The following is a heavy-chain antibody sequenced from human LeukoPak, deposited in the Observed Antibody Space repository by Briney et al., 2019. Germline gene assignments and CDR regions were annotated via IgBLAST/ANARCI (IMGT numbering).Heavy chain of an antibody. D-gene: IGHD2-2*01. CDR2: IYHSGST. Sequence: SQTLSLTCAVSGGSISSGGYSWSWIRQPPGKGLEWIGYIYHSGSTYYNPSLKSRVTISVDRSKNQFSLKLSSVTAADTAVYYCARLSRIYCSSTSCYPDAFDIWGQGTMVTVSS. CDR1: GGSISSGGYS. V-gene: IGHV4-30-2*01. CDR3: ARLSRIYCSSTSCYPDAFDI. J-gene: IGHJ3*02.